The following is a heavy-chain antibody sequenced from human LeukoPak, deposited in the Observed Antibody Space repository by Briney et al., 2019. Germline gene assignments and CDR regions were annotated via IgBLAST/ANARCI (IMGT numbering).Heavy chain of an antibody. CDR3: ARVPIQWRYFDY. V-gene: IGHV4-59*01. CDR1: GGSISSYY. Sequence: PSETLSLTCTVSGGSISSYYWSWIRQPPGKGLEWIGYIYYSGSTNYNPSLKSRVTISVDTSKNQFSLKLSSVTAADTAVYYCARVPIQWRYFDYWGQGTLVTVSS. D-gene: IGHD6-19*01. CDR2: IYYSGST. J-gene: IGHJ4*02.